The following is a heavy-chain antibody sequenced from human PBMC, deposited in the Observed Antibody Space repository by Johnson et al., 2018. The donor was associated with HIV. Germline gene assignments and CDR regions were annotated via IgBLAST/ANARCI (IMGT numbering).Heavy chain of an antibody. D-gene: IGHD5-18*01. V-gene: IGHV3-30-3*02. CDR2: ISYDGSNK. CDR1: GFTFSSYA. CDR3: AKIGDTAMFTGAFDI. J-gene: IGHJ3*02. Sequence: QVQLVESGGGVVQPGRSLRLSCAASGFTFSSYAMHWVRQAPGKGLEWVAVISYDGSNKYYADSVKGRFTISRDNSKNTLYLQMNSLRAEDTAVYYCAKIGDTAMFTGAFDIWGQGTMVTVSS.